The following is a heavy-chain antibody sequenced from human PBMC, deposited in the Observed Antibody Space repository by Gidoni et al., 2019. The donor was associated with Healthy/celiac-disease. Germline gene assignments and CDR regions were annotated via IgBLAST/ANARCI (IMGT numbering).Heavy chain of an antibody. V-gene: IGHV1-69*06. D-gene: IGHD3-10*01. J-gene: IGHJ6*02. CDR1: GGTFSSYA. CDR2: IIPIFGTA. CDR3: ASRPGLDQWFRELPYYGMDV. Sequence: QVQLVQSGAEVKKPGSSVKVSCKASGGTFSSYAISWVRQAPGQGLEWMGGIIPIFGTANYAQKFQGRVTMTADKSTSTAYMELSSLRSEDTAVYYCASRPGLDQWFRELPYYGMDVWGQGTTVTVSS.